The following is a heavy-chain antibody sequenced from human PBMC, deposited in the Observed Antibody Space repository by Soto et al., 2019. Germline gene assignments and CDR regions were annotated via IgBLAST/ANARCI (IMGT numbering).Heavy chain of an antibody. CDR3: ARGFLSSSWYIGGAVLGR. J-gene: IGHJ4*02. CDR1: GGTFSSYA. CDR2: IIPIFGTA. D-gene: IGHD6-13*01. V-gene: IGHV1-69*06. Sequence: SVKVSCKASGGTFSSYAISWVRQAPGQGLEWMGGIIPIFGTANYAQKFQGRVTITADKSTSTAYMELSSLRSEDTAVYYCARGFLSSSWYIGGAVLGRWGQGTLVTVSS.